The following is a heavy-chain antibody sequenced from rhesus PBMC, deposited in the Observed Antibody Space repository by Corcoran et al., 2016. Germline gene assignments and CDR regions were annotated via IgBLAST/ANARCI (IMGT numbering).Heavy chain of an antibody. V-gene: IGHV4-76*01. Sequence: QVQLQESGPGVVKPSETPSLTCAVSGGPFSSGYDWCGVRQPPGKGLGGIGYIYGSSGSTNYNPSLKNRVTISKDASKNQFSLKLSSVTAADTAVYYCARDRLGILDSWGQGVVVTVSS. D-gene: IGHD5-42*01. CDR3: ARDRLGILDS. J-gene: IGHJ6*01. CDR2: IYGSSGST. CDR1: GGPFSSGYD.